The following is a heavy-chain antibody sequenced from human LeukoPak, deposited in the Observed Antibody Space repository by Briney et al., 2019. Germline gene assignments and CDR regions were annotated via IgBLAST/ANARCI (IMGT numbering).Heavy chain of an antibody. J-gene: IGHJ4*02. CDR3: ARVPGVTRYFDS. CDR1: GFTFTCCW. D-gene: IGHD4-23*01. CDR2: IKQDGGEK. V-gene: IGHV3-7*01. Sequence: GGSLRLSCAASGFTFTCCWMSWVRQTPGKGLEWVASIKQDGGEKFYADSVKGRFTISRDNAKNSLYLQLNSLRAEDTAVYYCARVPGVTRYFDSWGQEFLVTVSS.